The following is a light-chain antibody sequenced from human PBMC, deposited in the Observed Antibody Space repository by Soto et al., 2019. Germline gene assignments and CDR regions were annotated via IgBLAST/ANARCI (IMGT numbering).Light chain of an antibody. CDR3: MQALQTPIT. J-gene: IGKJ5*01. CDR1: QSLLQSNGYNS. Sequence: IVMTQSPLSLPVTPVEPASISCRSSQSLLQSNGYNSLDWYLQKPGLSPQLLIYLGSNRASGVPDRFSGSGSGTDFTLKISRVEAEDVGVYFCMQALQTPITFGQGTRLAI. CDR2: LGS. V-gene: IGKV2-28*01.